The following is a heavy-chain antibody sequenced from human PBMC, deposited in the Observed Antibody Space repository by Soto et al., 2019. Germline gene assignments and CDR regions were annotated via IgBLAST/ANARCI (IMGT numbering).Heavy chain of an antibody. V-gene: IGHV4-30-4*01. Sequence: SETRSLTGTVSGASITSGDYFGRWIRQSPGWGREWSGYIYDSGSSYYNPSLKSRVTMSVDTSKNHFSPKGAWGTPADTSVSFCARENGYISGPKNFDYWGQGTLVTVSS. CDR3: ARENGYISGPKNFDY. CDR1: GASITSGDYF. J-gene: IGHJ4*02. D-gene: IGHD6-25*01. CDR2: IYDSGSS.